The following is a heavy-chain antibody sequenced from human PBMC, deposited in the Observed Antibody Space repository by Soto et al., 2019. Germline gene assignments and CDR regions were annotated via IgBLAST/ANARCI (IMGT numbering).Heavy chain of an antibody. J-gene: IGHJ6*02. CDR3: AKGAQLWSLHGGGLYGMDV. D-gene: IGHD5-18*01. CDR1: GFTFSSYA. Sequence: PGGSLRLSCAASGFTFSSYAMSWVRQAPGKGLEWVSLISWDGGSTYYADSVKGRFTISRDNSKNSLYLQMNSLRAEDTALYYCAKGAQLWSLHGGGLYGMDVWGQGTTVTVSS. V-gene: IGHV3-43D*04. CDR2: ISWDGGST.